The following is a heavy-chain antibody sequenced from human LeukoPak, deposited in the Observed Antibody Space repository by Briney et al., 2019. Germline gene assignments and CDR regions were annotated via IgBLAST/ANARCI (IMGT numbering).Heavy chain of an antibody. CDR1: GFTPSNCG. J-gene: IGHJ4*02. V-gene: IGHV3-23*01. Sequence: GGSLRLSCAGSGFTPSNCGMSWVRQAPGKGLEWVSGISGSGGSTYYADSVKGRFTISRDNSKSTPYLQMNSLRAEDTATYYCAARPTSEAVAPSDFWGQGTLVTVSP. CDR2: ISGSGGST. D-gene: IGHD6-19*01. CDR3: AARPTSEAVAPSDF.